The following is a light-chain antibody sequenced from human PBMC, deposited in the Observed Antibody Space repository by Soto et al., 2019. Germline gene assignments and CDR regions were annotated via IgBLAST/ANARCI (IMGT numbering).Light chain of an antibody. J-gene: IGLJ1*01. CDR2: DVG. V-gene: IGLV2-14*03. Sequence: QSVLTQPASLSGSPGQSITISCTGTSSDVGYYNFVSWYQQHPGKAPKLMIYDVGNRPSGVSNRFSGSESGNTASLTISGLQAEDEADYYCSSYTTSDSYVFGTGTKVTVL. CDR3: SSYTTSDSYV. CDR1: SSDVGYYNF.